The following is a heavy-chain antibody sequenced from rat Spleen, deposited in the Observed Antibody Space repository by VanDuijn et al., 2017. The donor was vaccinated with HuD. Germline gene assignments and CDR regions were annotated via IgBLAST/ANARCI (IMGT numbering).Heavy chain of an antibody. Sequence: EVQLVESGGGLVQPGRSLKLSCAASGFTFSAYYMAWVRQAPTKGLEWVASITNTGDNAHYPDFVKGRFTISRDNAKRTLYLQMNSLRSEDTATYYCARRHYGYTDYFDYWGQGVMVTVSS. V-gene: IGHV5-25*01. D-gene: IGHD1-9*01. J-gene: IGHJ2*01. CDR1: GFTFSAYY. CDR2: ITNTGDNA. CDR3: ARRHYGYTDYFDY.